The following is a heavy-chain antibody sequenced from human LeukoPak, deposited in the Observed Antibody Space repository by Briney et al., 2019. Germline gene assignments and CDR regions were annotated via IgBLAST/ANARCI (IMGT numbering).Heavy chain of an antibody. CDR3: ARRSSRYYGSGSYRKYYFDY. V-gene: IGHV4-39*07. Sequence: SETLSLTCTVSGGSISSSSYYWGWIRQPPGKGLEWIGEINHSGSTNYNPSLKSRVTISVDTSKNQFSLKLTSVTAADTAVYYCARRSSRYYGSGSYRKYYFDYWGQGTLVTVSS. J-gene: IGHJ4*02. CDR2: INHSGST. CDR1: GGSISSSSYY. D-gene: IGHD3-10*01.